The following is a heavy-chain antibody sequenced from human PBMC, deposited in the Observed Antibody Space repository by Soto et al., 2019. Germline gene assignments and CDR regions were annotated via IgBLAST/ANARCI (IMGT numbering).Heavy chain of an antibody. CDR3: AKSPIAETAAPAY. D-gene: IGHD3-22*01. V-gene: IGHV1-18*01. Sequence: GQGLEWMGWISAFNANRAYAQNFQGRLTLTTDTSTSTAYMELTTLKSDDTVVFYCAKSPIAETAAPAYWGHGTLVPVSS. CDR2: ISAFNANR. J-gene: IGHJ4*01.